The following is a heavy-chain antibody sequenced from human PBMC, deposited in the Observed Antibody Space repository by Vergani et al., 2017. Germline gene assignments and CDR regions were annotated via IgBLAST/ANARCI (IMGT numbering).Heavy chain of an antibody. D-gene: IGHD2-21*01. V-gene: IGHV1-46*02. Sequence: VQLVQSGAEVRKPGASVTVSCTASGYIFKNYYIHWLRQAPGQAFEWMGILNPTTGHTTSAQKFMGRVDMTRDPSTDTSTRTVQMTLSSLRSEDTAGYYCARSIGYCAGATCRAYYFDHWCQGTRVTVSS. J-gene: IGHJ5*02. CDR2: LNPTTGHT. CDR1: GYIFKNYY. CDR3: ARSIGYCAGATCRAYYFDH.